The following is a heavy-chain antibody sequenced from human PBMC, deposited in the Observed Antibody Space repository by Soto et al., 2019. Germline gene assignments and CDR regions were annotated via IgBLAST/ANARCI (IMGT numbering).Heavy chain of an antibody. V-gene: IGHV4-4*02. CDR3: ARDWNHPLGYYYGMDV. D-gene: IGHD1-1*01. CDR2: IYHSGST. J-gene: IGHJ6*02. Sequence: SSETLSLTCAVSGGSISSSNWWSWVRQPPGKGLEWIGEIYHSGSTNYNPSLKSRVTISVDKSKNQFSLKLSSVTAADTAVYYCARDWNHPLGYYYGMDVWGQGTTVT. CDR1: GGSISSSNW.